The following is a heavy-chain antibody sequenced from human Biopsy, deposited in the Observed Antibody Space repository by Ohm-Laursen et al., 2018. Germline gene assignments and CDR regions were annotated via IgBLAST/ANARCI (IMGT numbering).Heavy chain of an antibody. V-gene: IGHV4-59*11. CDR3: ARDSRGGHLNTTLITGKNLDS. J-gene: IGHJ4*02. D-gene: IGHD3-16*01. Sequence: GTLSLTCVVTYGSISGHFWSWIRQAPGKGLEWIGYVYYNGNTNYSPSLKSRATISLDTSKDRFSLKLTSVTAADTAVYFCARDSRGGHLNTTLITGKNLDSWGQGILVTVSS. CDR1: YGSISGHF. CDR2: VYYNGNT.